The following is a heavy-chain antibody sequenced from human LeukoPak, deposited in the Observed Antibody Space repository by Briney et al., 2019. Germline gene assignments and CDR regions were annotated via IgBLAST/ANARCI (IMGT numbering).Heavy chain of an antibody. CDR1: GYTFTSYG. CDR3: ARSKITMAL. V-gene: IGHV1-2*02. Sequence: ASVKVSCKASGYTFTSYGISWVRQAPGQGLEWMGWINPNSGGTNYAQKFQGRVTMTRDTSISTAYMELSSLRSEDTAVYYCARSKITMALWGQGTLVTVSS. J-gene: IGHJ4*02. CDR2: INPNSGGT. D-gene: IGHD3-10*01.